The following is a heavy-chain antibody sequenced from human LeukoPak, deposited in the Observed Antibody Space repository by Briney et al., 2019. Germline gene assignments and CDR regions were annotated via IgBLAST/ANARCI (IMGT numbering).Heavy chain of an antibody. D-gene: IGHD2-8*01. CDR3: AGCIAGTYYYYYGMDV. Sequence: PSETLSLTCTVSGGSISSYYWSWIRQPPGKGLEWIGYIYYSGSTNYNPSLKSRVTISVDTSKNQSSLKLSSVTAADTAVYYCAGCIAGTYYYYYGMDVWGQGTTVTVSS. CDR2: IYYSGST. J-gene: IGHJ6*02. V-gene: IGHV4-59*01. CDR1: GGSISSYY.